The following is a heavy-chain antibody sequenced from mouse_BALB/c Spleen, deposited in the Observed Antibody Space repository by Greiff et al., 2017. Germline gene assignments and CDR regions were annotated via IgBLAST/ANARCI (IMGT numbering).Heavy chain of an antibody. V-gene: IGHV14-4*02. CDR1: GFNIKDYY. J-gene: IGHJ2*01. CDR2: IDPENGDT. Sequence: EVMLVESGAELVRSGASVKLSCTASGFNIKDYYMHWVKQRPEQGLEWIGWIDPENGDTEYAPKFQGKATLTADTSSNTAYLQLSSLTSEDTAVYYCNAGTPFDYWGQGTTLTVSS. D-gene: IGHD3-3*01. CDR3: NAGTPFDY.